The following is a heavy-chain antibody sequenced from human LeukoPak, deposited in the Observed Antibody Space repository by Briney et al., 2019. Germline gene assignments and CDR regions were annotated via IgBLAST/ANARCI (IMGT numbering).Heavy chain of an antibody. CDR1: GGTFSSYA. J-gene: IGHJ4*02. V-gene: IGHV1-69*06. D-gene: IGHD3-9*01. CDR2: IIPIFGTA. CDR3: AREGIRNYDILTGYSQSFDY. Sequence: ASVKVSCKASGGTFSSYAISWVRQAPGQGLEWMGGIIPIFGTANYAQKFQGRVTITADKSTSTAYMELSSLRSEDTAVYYCAREGIRNYDILTGYSQSFDYWGQGTLVTVSS.